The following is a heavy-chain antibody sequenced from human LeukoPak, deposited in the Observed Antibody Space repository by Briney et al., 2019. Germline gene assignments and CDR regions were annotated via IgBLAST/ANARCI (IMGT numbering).Heavy chain of an antibody. D-gene: IGHD5-18*01. Sequence: ASVKVSCKASGYTFTSYGISWVRQAHGQGLEWMGWISPYNGNTNYAQKLQDRVTMTTDTSTTTAYMELRSLRSDDTAVYYCARGGYSDGYVYWGQGTLVTVSS. J-gene: IGHJ4*02. CDR2: ISPYNGNT. V-gene: IGHV1-18*01. CDR1: GYTFTSYG. CDR3: ARGGYSDGYVY.